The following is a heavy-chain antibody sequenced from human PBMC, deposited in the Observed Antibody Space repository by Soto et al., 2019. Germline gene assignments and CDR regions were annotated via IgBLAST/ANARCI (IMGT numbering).Heavy chain of an antibody. V-gene: IGHV1-69*12. D-gene: IGHD2-2*01. Sequence: QVQLVQSGAEVKKPGSSVKVSCKASGGTFSSYAISWVRQAPGQGLEWMGGIIPIFGTANYAQKFQGRVTITEDESTSTAYMELSSLRSEDTAVYYCARDEYCISTSCLEDFQHWGQGTLVTVSS. CDR3: ARDEYCISTSCLEDFQH. J-gene: IGHJ1*01. CDR2: IIPIFGTA. CDR1: GGTFSSYA.